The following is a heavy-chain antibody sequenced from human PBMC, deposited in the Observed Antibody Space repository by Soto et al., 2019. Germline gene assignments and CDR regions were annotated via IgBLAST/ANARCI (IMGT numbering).Heavy chain of an antibody. J-gene: IGHJ4*02. Sequence: QVQLVESGGGVVQPGRSLRLSCAASGFTFSSYGMHWVRQAPGKGLEWVAVIWYDGSNKYYADSVKGRFTISRDNSKNTLYLQMNSLRAEDTAVYYCARDLRHYYGSGSYPLGYWGQGTLVTVSS. D-gene: IGHD3-10*01. V-gene: IGHV3-33*01. CDR3: ARDLRHYYGSGSYPLGY. CDR1: GFTFSSYG. CDR2: IWYDGSNK.